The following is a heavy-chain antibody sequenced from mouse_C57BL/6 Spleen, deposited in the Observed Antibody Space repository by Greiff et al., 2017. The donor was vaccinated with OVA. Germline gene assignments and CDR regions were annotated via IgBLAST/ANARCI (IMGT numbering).Heavy chain of an antibody. J-gene: IGHJ4*01. V-gene: IGHV1-54*01. CDR1: GYAFTNYL. CDR2: INPGSGGT. CDR3: AGGAGGYAMDY. Sequence: QVQLQQSGAELVRPGTSVKVSCKASGYAFTNYLIEWVKQRPGQGLEWIGVINPGSGGTNYNEKFKGKATLTADKSSSTAYMQLSSQTSEDSAVDCCAGGAGGYAMDYWGQGTSVTVSS.